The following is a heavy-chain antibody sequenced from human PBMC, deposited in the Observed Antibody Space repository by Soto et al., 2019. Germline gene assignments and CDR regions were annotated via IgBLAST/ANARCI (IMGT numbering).Heavy chain of an antibody. CDR2: ISYDGSNK. Sequence: GGSLRLSCAASGFTFSSYAMHWVRQAPGKGLEWVAVISYDGSNKYYADSVKGRFTISRDNSKNTLYLQMNSLRAEDTTVYYCARGHIAVAGPGDYWGQGTLVTVSS. D-gene: IGHD6-19*01. J-gene: IGHJ4*02. CDR1: GFTFSSYA. V-gene: IGHV3-30-3*01. CDR3: ARGHIAVAGPGDY.